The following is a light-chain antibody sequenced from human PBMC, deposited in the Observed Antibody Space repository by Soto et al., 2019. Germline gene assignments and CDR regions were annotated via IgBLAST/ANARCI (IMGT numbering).Light chain of an antibody. CDR1: SSDVGYDNY. CDR2: EVS. CDR3: TSHTASSTWV. Sequence: QSALTQPASVSGSPGQSITISCNGTSSDVGYDNYVSWFQQHPGKAPKLMIYEVSRRPSGVSNRFSGSKSANTASLTISGLQAEDEADYYCTSHTASSTWVFGGGTQLTVL. V-gene: IGLV2-14*01. J-gene: IGLJ3*02.